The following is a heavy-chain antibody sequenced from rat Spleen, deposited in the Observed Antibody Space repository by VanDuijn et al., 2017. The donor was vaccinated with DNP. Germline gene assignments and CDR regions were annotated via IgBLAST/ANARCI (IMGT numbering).Heavy chain of an antibody. CDR2: ITNSGGST. V-gene: IGHV5S23*01. J-gene: IGHJ4*01. CDR3: ATGVYGGYEDWFAY. D-gene: IGHD1-11*01. CDR1: GFTFSNSD. Sequence: EVQLVESGGGLVQPGRSMTVSCAASGFTFSNSDMAWVRQAPTKGLEWVASITNSGGSTYYRDSVKGRFTISKDNAKDTLYLQMESLRSEDTATYYCATGVYGGYEDWFAYWGQGTSVTVSS.